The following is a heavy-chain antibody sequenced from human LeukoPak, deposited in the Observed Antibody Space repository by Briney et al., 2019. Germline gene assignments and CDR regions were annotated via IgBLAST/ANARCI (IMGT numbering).Heavy chain of an antibody. V-gene: IGHV4-39*02. Sequence: SETLSLTCSVSGGSISSSSYYWGWIRQPPGKGLEWIGSIYYTGSTYYNPSLKSRVTISVDTSKNHFSLKLSSVTAADTAVYYCASTVHGDYGDWLDPWGQGTLVTVSS. CDR2: IYYTGST. D-gene: IGHD4-17*01. J-gene: IGHJ5*02. CDR1: GGSISSSSYY. CDR3: ASTVHGDYGDWLDP.